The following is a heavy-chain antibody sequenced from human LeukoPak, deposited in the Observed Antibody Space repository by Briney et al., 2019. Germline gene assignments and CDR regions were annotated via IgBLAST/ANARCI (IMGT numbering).Heavy chain of an antibody. J-gene: IGHJ4*02. CDR3: ARRRPMLSGYFAN. D-gene: IGHD3-22*01. CDR2: IYSSGST. V-gene: IGHV4-39*01. CDR1: SGSISSSSYY. Sequence: SETLSLTCTVSSGSISSSSYYWGWIRQPPGKGLEWIGGIYSSGSTYYNPSLKSRVTISVDTSKNQFSLKLSSVTAADTAVYYCARRRPMLSGYFANWGQGTLVTVSS.